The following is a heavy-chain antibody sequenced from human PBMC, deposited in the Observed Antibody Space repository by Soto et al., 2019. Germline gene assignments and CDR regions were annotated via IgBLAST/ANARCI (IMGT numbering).Heavy chain of an antibody. D-gene: IGHD1-26*01. CDR2: FDPEDGET. CDR1: GYTLTELS. CDR3: ATGKVGATTEPIDY. Sequence: ASVKVSCKASGYTLTELSMHWVRQAPGKGLEWMGGFDPEDGETIYAQKFQGRVTMTEDTSTDTAYMELSSLRSEDTAVYYCATGKVGATTEPIDYWGQGTLVTVSS. J-gene: IGHJ4*02. V-gene: IGHV1-24*01.